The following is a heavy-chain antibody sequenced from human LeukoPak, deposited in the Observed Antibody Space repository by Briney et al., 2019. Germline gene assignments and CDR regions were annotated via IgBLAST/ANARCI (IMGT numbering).Heavy chain of an antibody. V-gene: IGHV4-39*01. CDR1: GGSISSSSYY. CDR3: ARQTSTRGRFFDWIYPPDF. D-gene: IGHD3-9*01. CDR2: IYSRGTT. Sequence: PSETLSLTCTVSGGSISSSSYYWGWIRQTPGKGLEWIGTIYSRGTTYYNPSLKSRITISVDTSKRQFSLNLRSVTAADTAVYFCARQTSTRGRFFDWIYPPDFWGQGILVTVSS. J-gene: IGHJ4*02.